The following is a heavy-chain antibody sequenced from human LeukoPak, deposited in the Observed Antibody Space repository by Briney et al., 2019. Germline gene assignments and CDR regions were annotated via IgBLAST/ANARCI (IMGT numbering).Heavy chain of an antibody. CDR2: IYRDGDT. D-gene: IGHD6-19*01. V-gene: IGHV3-66*04. CDR3: SSQPAVLDLDC. J-gene: IGHJ4*02. CDR1: GFTVSSDY. Sequence: GGSLRLSCAASGFTVSSDYMSWVRQAPGKGLEWISVIYRDGDTYYADSVKGRFTVSRDNAKNSLYLQMRGLRVEDTAVYYCSSQPAVLDLDCWGQGTLVTVSS.